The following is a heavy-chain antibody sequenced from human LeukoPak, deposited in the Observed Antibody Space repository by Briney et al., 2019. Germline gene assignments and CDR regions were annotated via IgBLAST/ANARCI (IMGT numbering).Heavy chain of an antibody. CDR1: GFTFSTAW. Sequence: PWGSLRLSCAASGFTFSTAWMSWVRQAPGRGLEWVGRLKSKNDGGTADYAAPAKGRFTISRDDSKNMLYLQMNSLKTNDTAVYYCTTDWSSSSHWGQGTLVTVSS. J-gene: IGHJ4*02. CDR3: TTDWSSSSH. CDR2: LKSKNDGGTA. D-gene: IGHD6-13*01. V-gene: IGHV3-15*01.